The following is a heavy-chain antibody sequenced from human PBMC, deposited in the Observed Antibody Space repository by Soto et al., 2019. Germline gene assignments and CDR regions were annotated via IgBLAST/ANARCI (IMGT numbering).Heavy chain of an antibody. J-gene: IGHJ4*02. V-gene: IGHV4-4*07. D-gene: IGHD1-20*01. CDR3: ACLYNWNGWSDY. Sequence: QVQLQESGPGLVKPSETLSLTCTVSGVSITSYYWSWIRPPAGKGLEWIGRIYSSGSTNYTPSLKSRVTMSIDTSKNQFSLKLSSVTAADTAVYYCACLYNWNGWSDYWGQGTLVTVSS. CDR2: IYSSGST. CDR1: GVSITSYY.